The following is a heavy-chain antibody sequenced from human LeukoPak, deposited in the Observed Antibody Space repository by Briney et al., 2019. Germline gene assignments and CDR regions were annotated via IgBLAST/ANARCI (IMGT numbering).Heavy chain of an antibody. CDR2: LPPDELDI. CDR1: GFTFTNYW. CDR3: ARDLSKYYYDSSGYPYYFDY. Sequence: GGSLRLSCAASGFTFTNYWMHWVRQAPGMGLVWVSRLPPDELDIIYADSVKGRFTVSRDNAKNTVYLQMNSLRAEDTAVYYCARDLSKYYYDSSGYPYYFDYWGQGTLVTVSS. J-gene: IGHJ4*02. V-gene: IGHV3-74*01. D-gene: IGHD3-22*01.